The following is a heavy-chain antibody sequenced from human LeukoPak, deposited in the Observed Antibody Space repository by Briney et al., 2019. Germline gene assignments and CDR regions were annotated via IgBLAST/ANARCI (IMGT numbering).Heavy chain of an antibody. Sequence: PGGSLRLSCAASGFTFSSHWMHWVRQVPGKGLVWVSCLNGDGSRTSYADSVKGRFTISRDNAKNTLYLQMNSLRAEDTAVYYCARVNSNSSSWYSSDYWGQGTLVTVSS. CDR2: LNGDGSRT. CDR3: ARVNSNSSSWYSSDY. D-gene: IGHD6-13*01. CDR1: GFTFSSHW. V-gene: IGHV3-74*01. J-gene: IGHJ4*02.